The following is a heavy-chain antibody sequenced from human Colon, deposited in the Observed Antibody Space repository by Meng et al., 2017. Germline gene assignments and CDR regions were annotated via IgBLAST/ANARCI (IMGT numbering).Heavy chain of an antibody. CDR1: GYSFTDCY. D-gene: IGHD2-15*01. V-gene: IGHV1-2*02. J-gene: IGHJ4*02. CDR2: IVPNSGDT. Sequence: QGELVQYGPEGKRPGASLKVSCKASGYSFTDCYIHGVRQAPGQGLEWMGWIVPNSGDTKYAQKFQGRVTMTRDTSISTTYMELISLTSDDTAVYYCARSTPSLDYWGQGTLVTVSS. CDR3: ARSTPSLDY.